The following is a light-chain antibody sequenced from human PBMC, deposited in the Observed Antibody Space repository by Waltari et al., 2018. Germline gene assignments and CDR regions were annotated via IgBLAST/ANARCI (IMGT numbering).Light chain of an antibody. V-gene: IGLV2-14*03. Sequence: QSALPQPASVSGSHGQSITISCTGTSSDVGAYNSVSWYQQPPGKVPKLIIYDVSHRPSGVSFRFSGSKSDNTASLTISGLQAEDEADYYCISYTTSDTMIFGGGTKLTVL. CDR2: DVS. CDR1: SSDVGAYNS. CDR3: ISYTTSDTMI. J-gene: IGLJ2*01.